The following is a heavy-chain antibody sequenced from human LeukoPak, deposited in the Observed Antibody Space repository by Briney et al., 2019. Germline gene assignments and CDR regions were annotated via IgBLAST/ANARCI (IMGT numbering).Heavy chain of an antibody. CDR3: ASSLRFRSFDP. CDR2: ISAYNGNT. J-gene: IGHJ5*02. D-gene: IGHD5-12*01. Sequence: GASVRVSCKASGYTFTSYGISWVRQAPGQGLEWMGWISAYNGNTNYAQKLQGRVTMTTDTSTSTAYMELRSLRSDDTAVYYCASSLRFRSFDPWGQGTLVTVSS. CDR1: GYTFTSYG. V-gene: IGHV1-18*01.